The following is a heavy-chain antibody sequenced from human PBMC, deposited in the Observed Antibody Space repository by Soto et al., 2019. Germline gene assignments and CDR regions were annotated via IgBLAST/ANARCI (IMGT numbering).Heavy chain of an antibody. CDR1: GGSISSYY. J-gene: IGHJ3*02. CDR3: ARTTYYDYIWGSYRSPGAFDI. Sequence: SETLSLTCTVSGGSISSYYWSWIRQPPGKGLEWIGYIYYSGSTNYNPSLKSRVTISVDTSKNQFSLKLSSVTAADTAVYYCARTTYYDYIWGSYRSPGAFDIWGQGTMVTVSS. D-gene: IGHD3-16*02. CDR2: IYYSGST. V-gene: IGHV4-59*08.